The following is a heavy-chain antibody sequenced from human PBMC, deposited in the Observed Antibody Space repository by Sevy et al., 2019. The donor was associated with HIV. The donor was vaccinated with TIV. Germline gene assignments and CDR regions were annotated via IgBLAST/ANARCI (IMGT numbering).Heavy chain of an antibody. CDR1: GFTFSSYG. D-gene: IGHD3-3*01. V-gene: IGHV3-30*18. CDR3: AKGFYDFWSGYDYYYYYGMDV. CDR2: ISYDGSNK. Sequence: GGSLRLSCAASGFTFSSYGMHWVRQAPGKGLEWVAVISYDGSNKYYADSVKGRFTISRDNSKNTLYLQMNSLRAEDTAVYYCAKGFYDFWSGYDYYYYYGMDVWGQWTTVTVSS. J-gene: IGHJ6*02.